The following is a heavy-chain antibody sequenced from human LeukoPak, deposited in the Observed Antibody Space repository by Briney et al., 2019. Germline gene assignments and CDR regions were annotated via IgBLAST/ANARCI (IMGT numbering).Heavy chain of an antibody. Sequence: ASVKVSCKASGYTLTSYGISWVRQAPGQGLEWMGWISAYNGNTNYAQKLQGRVTMTTDTSTSTAYMELRSLRSDDTAVYYCARVGGYYDSSGYFDYWGQGTLVTVSS. CDR1: GYTLTSYG. J-gene: IGHJ4*02. CDR3: ARVGGYYDSSGYFDY. D-gene: IGHD3-22*01. CDR2: ISAYNGNT. V-gene: IGHV1-18*01.